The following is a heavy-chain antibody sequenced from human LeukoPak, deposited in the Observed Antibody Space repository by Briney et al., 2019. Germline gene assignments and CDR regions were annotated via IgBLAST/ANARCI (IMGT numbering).Heavy chain of an antibody. CDR2: INHSGST. CDR1: GGSFSGYY. CDR3: ARGHLTHDY. Sequence: PSETLSLTCAVYGGSFSGYYWSWIRQPPGKGLELIGEINHSGSTNYNPSLKSRVTISVDTSKNQFSLKLSSVTAADTAVYYCARGHLTHDYWGQGTLVTVSS. J-gene: IGHJ4*02. V-gene: IGHV4-34*01.